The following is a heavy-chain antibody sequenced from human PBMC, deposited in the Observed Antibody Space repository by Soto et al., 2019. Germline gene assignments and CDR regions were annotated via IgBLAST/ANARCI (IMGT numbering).Heavy chain of an antibody. CDR3: ARRQGADYYDTPGAFDI. CDR1: GGTFSSYA. V-gene: IGHV1-69*13. CDR2: IIPIFGTA. J-gene: IGHJ3*02. D-gene: IGHD3-22*01. Sequence: SMKVSCKASGGTFSSYAISWVRQAPGQGLEWMGGIIPIFGTANYAQKFQGRVTITADESTSTAYMELSSLRSEDTAVYYCARRQGADYYDTPGAFDIWGQGTMVTVSS.